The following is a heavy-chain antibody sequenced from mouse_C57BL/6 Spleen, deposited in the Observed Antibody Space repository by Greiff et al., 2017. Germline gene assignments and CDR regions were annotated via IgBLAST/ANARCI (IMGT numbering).Heavy chain of an antibody. Sequence: EVQLVESGPGMVKPSQSLSLTCTVTGYSITSGYDWHWIRHFPGNKLEWIGYISYSGSTNYNPSLKSRISITHDTSKNHFFLKLNSVTTEDTATYYCARELEGYFDVWGTGTTVTVSS. CDR1: GYSITSGYD. CDR2: ISYSGST. CDR3: ARELEGYFDV. V-gene: IGHV3-1*01. J-gene: IGHJ1*03.